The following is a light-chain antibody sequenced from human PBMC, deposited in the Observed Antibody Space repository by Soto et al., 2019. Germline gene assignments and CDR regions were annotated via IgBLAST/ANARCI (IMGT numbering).Light chain of an antibody. J-gene: IGLJ2*01. CDR3: SSYAGSNNVV. Sequence: QSVLTQPPSASGSPGQSVTISCTGTSSDVGGYNYVSWYQQHPGKAPKLMIYEVSKRTSGVPDRFSGSKSGNTASLTVSGLQDEDEADYYCSSYAGSNNVVFGGGTKLTVL. CDR1: SSDVGGYNY. V-gene: IGLV2-8*01. CDR2: EVS.